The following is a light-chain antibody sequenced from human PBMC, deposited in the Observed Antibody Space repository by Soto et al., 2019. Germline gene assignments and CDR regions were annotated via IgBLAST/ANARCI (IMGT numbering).Light chain of an antibody. CDR1: SSNVGGYNY. V-gene: IGLV2-11*01. J-gene: IGLJ2*01. Sequence: SALTQPRSVSASPGQSVTISCTGTSSNVGGYNYVSWYQQNPGKAPKLMIYDASKRPSGVPDRFSGSKSGNAASLTISGLQAEDEADYYCCSYAANDSLVFGGGTKVTVL. CDR2: DAS. CDR3: CSYAANDSLV.